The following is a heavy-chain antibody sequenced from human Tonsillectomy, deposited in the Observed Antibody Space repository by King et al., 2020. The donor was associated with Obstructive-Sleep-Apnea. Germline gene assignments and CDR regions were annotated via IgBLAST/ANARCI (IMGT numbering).Heavy chain of an antibody. J-gene: IGHJ3*02. CDR2: ICGSGRTI. V-gene: IGHV3-11*01. CDR1: GFTFTDYY. CDR3: AGDVVVGPAFLDDTFDI. D-gene: IGHD2-21*02. Sequence: VQLVESGGGLVKPGGSLRLSCAVSGFTFTDYYMSWIRQAPGKGLEWLLYICGSGRTIYYTESVQGRFTISTDNANKSLYLQMNSLRAEDTAVYYCAGDVVVGPAFLDDTFDIWGAGTLVTVSS.